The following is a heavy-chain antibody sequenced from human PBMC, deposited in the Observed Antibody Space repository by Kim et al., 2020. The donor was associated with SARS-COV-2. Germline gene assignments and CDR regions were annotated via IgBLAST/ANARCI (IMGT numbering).Heavy chain of an antibody. V-gene: IGHV4-39*01. J-gene: IGHJ4*02. CDR2: IYYSGST. Sequence: SETLSLTCTVSGGSISSSTYYWAWFGQPPGKGLEWIGSIYYSGSTYYNRYLKRRVTISIDTSKNQFSLRLISVTAAETAVFYCARQEGATAGTSHFDYWGQGVLVTVSS. CDR1: GGSISSSTYY. CDR3: ARQEGATAGTSHFDY. D-gene: IGHD6-13*01.